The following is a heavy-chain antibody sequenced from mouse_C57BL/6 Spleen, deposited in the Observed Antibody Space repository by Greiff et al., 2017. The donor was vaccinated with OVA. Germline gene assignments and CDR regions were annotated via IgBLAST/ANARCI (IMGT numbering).Heavy chain of an antibody. Sequence: EVKLQESGEGLVKPGGSLKLSCAASGFTFSSYAMSWVRQTPEKRLEWVAYISSGGDYIYYADTVKGRFTISRDNARNTLYLQMSSLKSEDTAMYYCTRTGTRGYFDYWGQGTTLTVSS. CDR2: ISSGGDYI. V-gene: IGHV5-9-1*02. J-gene: IGHJ2*01. CDR3: TRTGTRGYFDY. D-gene: IGHD4-1*01. CDR1: GFTFSSYA.